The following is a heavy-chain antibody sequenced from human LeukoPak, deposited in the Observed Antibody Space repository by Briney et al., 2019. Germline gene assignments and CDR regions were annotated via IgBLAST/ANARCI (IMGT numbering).Heavy chain of an antibody. V-gene: IGHV4-4*07. J-gene: IGHJ6*02. Sequence: SETLSLTCTVSGGSISGYYWSWIRQPAGKGLEWIGRIYTSGSTNYNPSLKSRVTMSVDTSKNQFSLKLSSVTAADTAVYYCARSVTGSPRRGYGGNSGYYGMDVWGQGTTVTVSS. CDR2: IYTSGST. CDR3: ARSVTGSPRRGYGGNSGYYGMDV. D-gene: IGHD4-23*01. CDR1: GGSISGYY.